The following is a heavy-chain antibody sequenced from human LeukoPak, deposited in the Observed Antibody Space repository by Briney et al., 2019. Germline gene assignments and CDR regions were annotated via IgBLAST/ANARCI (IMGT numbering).Heavy chain of an antibody. Sequence: SETLSLTCAVYGGSFSGYYWSWIRQSPGKGLEWIAEIHYSGGAGYYPQIKSRVTISGDASKTRVSLRVTSVTAADTAEYYCARGILSGYYFDSWGQGGLVTVSS. CDR3: ARGILSGYYFDS. D-gene: IGHD2-15*01. V-gene: IGHV4-34*01. CDR2: IHYSGGA. CDR1: GGSFSGYY. J-gene: IGHJ4*02.